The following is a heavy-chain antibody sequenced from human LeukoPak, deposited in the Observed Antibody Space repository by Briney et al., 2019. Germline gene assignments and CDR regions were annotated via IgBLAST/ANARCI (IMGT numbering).Heavy chain of an antibody. CDR3: ARRGVYCSGTSCYWVFDY. Sequence: SETLSLTCAVYGGSFSGYYWSWIRQPPGKELEWIGEINHSGITNYNPSLKSRVTISVDTSKNQFSLNLSSVTAADTAVFYCARRGVYCSGTSCYWVFDYWGQGTLVTVSS. J-gene: IGHJ4*02. CDR1: GGSFSGYY. CDR2: INHSGIT. D-gene: IGHD2-2*01. V-gene: IGHV4-34*01.